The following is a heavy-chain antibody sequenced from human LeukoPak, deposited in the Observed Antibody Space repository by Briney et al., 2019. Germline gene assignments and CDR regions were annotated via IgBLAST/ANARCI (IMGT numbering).Heavy chain of an antibody. Sequence: GASVKVSCKASGYTFTAYYMHWVRQAPGQGLEWMGRINPNSGGTKYAQKFQGRVTMTRDTSISTAYMELRRLRSDDTAVDYCARSPVLLTAFLFDYWGQGTLVTVSS. CDR2: INPNSGGT. CDR1: GYTFTAYY. J-gene: IGHJ4*02. CDR3: ARSPVLLTAFLFDY. V-gene: IGHV1-2*06. D-gene: IGHD2/OR15-2a*01.